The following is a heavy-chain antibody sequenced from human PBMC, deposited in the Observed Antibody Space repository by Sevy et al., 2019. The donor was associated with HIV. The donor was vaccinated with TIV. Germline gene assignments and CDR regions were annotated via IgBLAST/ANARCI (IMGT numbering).Heavy chain of an antibody. CDR1: GFTFSSYG. J-gene: IGHJ4*02. D-gene: IGHD3-3*01. Sequence: GGSLRLSCAASGFTFSSYGMHWVRQAPGKGLEWAAVISYDGSNKYYADSVKGRFTISRDNSKNTLYLQMNSLRAEDTAVYYCAKSWPTIFAVFDYWGQGTLVTVSS. V-gene: IGHV3-30*18. CDR3: AKSWPTIFAVFDY. CDR2: ISYDGSNK.